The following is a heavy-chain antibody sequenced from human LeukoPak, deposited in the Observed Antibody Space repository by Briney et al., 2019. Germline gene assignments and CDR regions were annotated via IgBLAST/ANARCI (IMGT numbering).Heavy chain of an antibody. J-gene: IGHJ6*03. CDR2: IYTSGST. D-gene: IGHD1-7*01. CDR3: ARVTGTTNDYYYYYMDV. Sequence: SETLSLTCTVSGGSLSSYYWSWIRQPAGKGLEWIGRIYTSGSTNYNPSLKSRVTISVDKSKNQFSLKLSSVTAADTAVYYCARVTGTTNDYYYYYMDVWGKGTTVTVSS. V-gene: IGHV4-4*07. CDR1: GGSLSSYY.